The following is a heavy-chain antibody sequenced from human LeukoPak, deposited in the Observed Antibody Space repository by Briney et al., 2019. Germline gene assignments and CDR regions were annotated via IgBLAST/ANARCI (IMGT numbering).Heavy chain of an antibody. Sequence: GGSLRLSCAASGFTFSSYAMSWVRQAPGKGLKWVSAISGSGGSTYYADSVKGRFTISRDNSKNTLYLQMNSLRAEDTAVYYCAKDLSRLYYYYGMDVWGQGTTVTVSS. CDR2: ISGSGGST. CDR1: GFTFSSYA. CDR3: AKDLSRLYYYYGMDV. J-gene: IGHJ6*02. V-gene: IGHV3-23*01.